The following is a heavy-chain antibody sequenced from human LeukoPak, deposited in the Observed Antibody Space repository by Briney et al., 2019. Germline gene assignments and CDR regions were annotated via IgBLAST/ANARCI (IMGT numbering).Heavy chain of an antibody. Sequence: PGGSLRLSCAASGFTFSSYGMHWVRQTPGKGLEWVAFIRYGGSNKYYADSVEGRFTISRDNSKNTLYLQMNSLRPEDTAVFYCAKDSMSESSGYYLLDYWGQGTLVTVSS. J-gene: IGHJ4*02. CDR2: IRYGGSNK. CDR1: GFTFSSYG. CDR3: AKDSMSESSGYYLLDY. D-gene: IGHD3-22*01. V-gene: IGHV3-30*02.